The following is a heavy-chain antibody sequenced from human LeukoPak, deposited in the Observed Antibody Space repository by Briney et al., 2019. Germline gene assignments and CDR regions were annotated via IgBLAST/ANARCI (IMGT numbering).Heavy chain of an antibody. CDR2: IYIGGST. CDR3: ARGDYDSSGY. CDR1: GFTFSSYG. V-gene: IGHV3-66*01. D-gene: IGHD3-22*01. Sequence: GGSLRLSCAASGFTFSSYGMSWVRQAPGKGLEWVSVIYIGGSTYYADSVKDRFTISRDNSKNTLYLQMNSLRAEDTAVYYCARGDYDSSGYWGQGTLVTVSS. J-gene: IGHJ4*02.